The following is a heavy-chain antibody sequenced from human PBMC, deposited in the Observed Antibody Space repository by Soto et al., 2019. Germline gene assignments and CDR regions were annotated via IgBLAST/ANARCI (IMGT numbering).Heavy chain of an antibody. Sequence: SETLSLTCTVSGGSISSYYWSWIRQPPGKGLEWIGYIYYSGSTNYNPSLKSRVTISVDTSKNQFSLKLSSVTAADTAVYYCARVATMVRGVTLFPLYYFDYWGQGTLVTVSS. CDR1: GGSISSYY. V-gene: IGHV4-59*01. CDR2: IYYSGST. J-gene: IGHJ4*02. CDR3: ARVATMVRGVTLFPLYYFDY. D-gene: IGHD3-10*01.